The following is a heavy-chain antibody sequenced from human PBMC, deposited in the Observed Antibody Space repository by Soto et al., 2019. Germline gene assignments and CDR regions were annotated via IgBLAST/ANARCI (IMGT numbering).Heavy chain of an antibody. V-gene: IGHV4-4*02. J-gene: IGHJ6*02. CDR1: GGSISSSNW. CDR3: ARDPGNWNLGGWSPYYYYDGMHV. D-gene: IGHD1-7*01. Sequence: QVQLQESGPGLVKPSGTLSLTCAVSGGSISSSNWWSWVRQPPGKGLEWIGEIYHSGSTNYNPSLKGRVTISVDKSKNQFSLKLSSVTAADTAVYYCARDPGNWNLGGWSPYYYYDGMHVWGQGTTVTVSS. CDR2: IYHSGST.